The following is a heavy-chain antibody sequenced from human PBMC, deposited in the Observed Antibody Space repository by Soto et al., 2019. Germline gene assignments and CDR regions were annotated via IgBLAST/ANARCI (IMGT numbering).Heavy chain of an antibody. V-gene: IGHV1-8*02. Sequence: ASVKVSCKASGYTFTSYYMHWVRQAPGQGLEWMGWISAYNGNTNYAQKFQGRVTMTRNTSISTAYMELSSLRSEDTAVYYCARGLDNFWSGYTQDYYYGMDVWGQGTTVTVSS. CDR2: ISAYNGNT. J-gene: IGHJ6*02. D-gene: IGHD3-3*01. CDR3: ARGLDNFWSGYTQDYYYGMDV. CDR1: GYTFTSYY.